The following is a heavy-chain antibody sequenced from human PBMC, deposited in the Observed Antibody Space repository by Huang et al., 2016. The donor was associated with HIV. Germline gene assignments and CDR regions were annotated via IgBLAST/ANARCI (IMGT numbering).Heavy chain of an antibody. D-gene: IGHD3-16*01. Sequence: QLQLQESGPGLVRPSETLSLTCSVSGGSVNSGYYYWDWIRQPPGKGLEWIASVFSGGNTFDNPSLEGRVSMSVDTSKKRFSLNLSSVTAADTAVYFCARLPVDYVWGTQRQTALDELDVWGQGTMVTVSS. J-gene: IGHJ3*01. CDR3: ARLPVDYVWGTQRQTALDELDV. V-gene: IGHV4-39*01. CDR2: VFSGGNT. CDR1: GGSVNSGYYY.